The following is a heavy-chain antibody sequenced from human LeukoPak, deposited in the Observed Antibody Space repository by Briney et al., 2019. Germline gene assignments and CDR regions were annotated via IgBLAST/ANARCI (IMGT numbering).Heavy chain of an antibody. J-gene: IGHJ6*03. CDR1: GYTFTGYY. V-gene: IGHV1-2*02. Sequence: ASVKVSCKASGYTFTGYYMHWVRQAHGQGLEWMGWINPNSGGTNYAQKFQGRVTMTRDTSISTSYMELSRLRSDDTAVYYCARADTAFGYYYYMDVWGKGTTVTISS. CDR2: INPNSGGT. CDR3: ARADTAFGYYYYMDV. D-gene: IGHD5-18*01.